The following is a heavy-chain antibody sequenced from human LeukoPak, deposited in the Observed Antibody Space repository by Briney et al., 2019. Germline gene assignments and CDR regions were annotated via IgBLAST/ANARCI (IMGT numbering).Heavy chain of an antibody. J-gene: IGHJ2*01. V-gene: IGHV4-59*12. CDR3: ARDRYTVVSWYFDL. CDR2: IYYSGST. Sequence: SETLSLTCAVSGGSISSYYWNWIRQPPGKGLEWIGYIYYSGSTYYNPSLKSRVTISVDTSKNQFSLKLSSVTAADTAVYYCARDRYTVVSWYFDLWGRGTLVTVSS. D-gene: IGHD4-23*01. CDR1: GGSISSYY.